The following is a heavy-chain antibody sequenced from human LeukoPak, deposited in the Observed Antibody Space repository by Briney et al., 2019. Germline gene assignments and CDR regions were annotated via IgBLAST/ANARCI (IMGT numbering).Heavy chain of an antibody. Sequence: SETLSLTCTVSGGSISSGDYYWSWIRQPPGKGLEWIGYIYYSGSTYYNPSLKSRVTISVDTSKNQFSLKLSSVTAADTAVYYCARLYYDSSGYYPDYFDYWGQGTLVTVSS. V-gene: IGHV4-30-4*01. J-gene: IGHJ4*02. CDR2: IYYSGST. CDR1: GGSISSGDYY. D-gene: IGHD3-22*01. CDR3: ARLYYDSSGYYPDYFDY.